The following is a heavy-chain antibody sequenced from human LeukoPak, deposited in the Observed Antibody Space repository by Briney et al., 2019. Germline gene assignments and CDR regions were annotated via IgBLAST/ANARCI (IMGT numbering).Heavy chain of an antibody. D-gene: IGHD3-10*01. CDR1: GGSISSYY. J-gene: IGHJ5*02. CDR2: IYYSGST. Sequence: PSETLSLTCTVSGGSISSYYWSWIRQPAGKGLEWIGYIYYSGSTYYNPSLKSRVTISVDTSKNQFSLKLSSVTAADTAVYYCARDLPYGSGGKLGNWFDPWGQGTLVTVSS. CDR3: ARDLPYGSGGKLGNWFDP. V-gene: IGHV4-59*06.